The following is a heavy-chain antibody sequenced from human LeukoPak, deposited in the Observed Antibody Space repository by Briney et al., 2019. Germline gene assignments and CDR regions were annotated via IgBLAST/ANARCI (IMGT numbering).Heavy chain of an antibody. CDR3: ASSSSTYYGMDV. Sequence: SVTVSCTASGGTFSSYAISWVRQAPGQGLEWMGGIIPIFGTANYAQKFQGRVTITADESTSTAYMELSSLRSEDTAVYYCASSSSTYYGMDVWGQGTTVTVYS. J-gene: IGHJ6*02. D-gene: IGHD6-6*01. V-gene: IGHV1-69*13. CDR1: GGTFSSYA. CDR2: IIPIFGTA.